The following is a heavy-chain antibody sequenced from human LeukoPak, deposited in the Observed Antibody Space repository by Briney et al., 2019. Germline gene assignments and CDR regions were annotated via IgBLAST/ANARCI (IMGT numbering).Heavy chain of an antibody. V-gene: IGHV3-64*01. CDR2: ISSSGGST. CDR3: AREIFGGTDY. Sequence: GGSLRLSCAASGFTFSTYTMHWVRQAPGKGLEHVSAISSSGGSTYYANSVKGRFTISRDNSKNTLYLQMGSLRAEDMAVYYCAREIFGGTDYWGQGTLVTVSS. J-gene: IGHJ4*02. CDR1: GFTFSTYT. D-gene: IGHD3-10*01.